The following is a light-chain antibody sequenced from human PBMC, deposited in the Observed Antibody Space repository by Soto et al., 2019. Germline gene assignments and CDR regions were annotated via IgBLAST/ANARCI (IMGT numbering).Light chain of an antibody. Sequence: QPVLTQPPSASGTPGQRVTISCSGSSSNIGSNYVYWYHQLPGTAPKLVIYRNNQRPSGVPDRISGSKSGTSASLAISGLGSEDEADYYCAAWDDRLSGLVFGRGTKVTVL. V-gene: IGLV1-47*01. CDR3: AAWDDRLSGLV. J-gene: IGLJ2*01. CDR1: SSNIGSNY. CDR2: RNN.